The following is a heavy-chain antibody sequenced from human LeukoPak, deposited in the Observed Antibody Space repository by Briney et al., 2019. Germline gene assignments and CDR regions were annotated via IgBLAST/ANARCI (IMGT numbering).Heavy chain of an antibody. D-gene: IGHD2-2*03. Sequence: PGGSLRLSCTVSGFTFSTYAMSWVRQAPGKGLEWASGISGSGGNTNYADSVKGRFTISRDNSKNTLYLQMNSLRAEDTAVYYCAKDGYCSSTSCYWSYWGQGSRVTVSS. CDR1: GFTFSTYA. J-gene: IGHJ4*02. V-gene: IGHV3-23*01. CDR2: ISGSGGNT. CDR3: AKDGYCSSTSCYWSY.